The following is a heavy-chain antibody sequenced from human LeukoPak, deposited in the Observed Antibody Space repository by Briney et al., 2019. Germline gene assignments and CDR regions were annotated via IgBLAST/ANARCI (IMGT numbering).Heavy chain of an antibody. Sequence: GGSLRLSCAASGFTFSSYEMNWVRQAPGKGLEWVAYISSSGRTKYYADSVKGRFTISRDNAKNSLYLQMNSLRAEDTAVYNCARGGSYYSFDYWGQGTLVTVSS. CDR3: ARGGSYYSFDY. V-gene: IGHV3-48*03. CDR2: ISSSGRTK. D-gene: IGHD1-26*01. J-gene: IGHJ4*02. CDR1: GFTFSSYE.